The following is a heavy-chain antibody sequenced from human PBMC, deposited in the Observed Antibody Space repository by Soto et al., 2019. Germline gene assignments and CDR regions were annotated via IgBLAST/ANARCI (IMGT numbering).Heavy chain of an antibody. V-gene: IGHV3-43D*04. CDR1: GFTFDEYA. CDR2: ISWDGSNR. D-gene: IGHD3-3*01. CDR3: AKDISRGPTKNYDFWSGPDY. Sequence: EVQLVESGGVVVQPGGSLRLSCAASGFTFDEYAMHWVRQPPGKGLEWVSLISWDGSNRYYADSVQGRFTISRDNSKYSLYLEMNSLRPEDTVLYYCAKDISRGPTKNYDFWSGPDYWGQGTLVTVSS. J-gene: IGHJ4*02.